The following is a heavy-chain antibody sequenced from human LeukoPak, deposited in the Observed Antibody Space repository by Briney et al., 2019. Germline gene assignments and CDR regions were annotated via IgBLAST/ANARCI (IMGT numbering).Heavy chain of an antibody. CDR3: AREAPTYNWNDGDYYYYMDV. CDR1: GGSISSYY. V-gene: IGHV4-59*01. D-gene: IGHD1-1*01. J-gene: IGHJ6*03. Sequence: SETLSLTCTVSGGSISSYYWSWIRQPPGKGLEWIGYIYYSGSTNYNPSLKSRVTISVDTSKNQFSLKLSSVTAADTAVYYCAREAPTYNWNDGDYYYYMDVWGKGTTATVSS. CDR2: IYYSGST.